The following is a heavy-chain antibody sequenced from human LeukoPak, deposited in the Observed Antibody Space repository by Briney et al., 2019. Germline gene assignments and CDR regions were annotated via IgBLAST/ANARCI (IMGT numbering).Heavy chain of an antibody. CDR1: GFTFSNAW. D-gene: IGHD2-15*01. CDR2: IKGDGSEK. J-gene: IGHJ4*02. Sequence: GGSLRLSCAASGFTFSNAWMSWVRQAPGKGLEWVANIKGDGSEKYYVDSVKGRFTISRDNAKNFLYLQVNSLRADDTAVYYCARARLSFTRGIGANYFDYWGRGTPVTVSS. CDR3: ARARLSFTRGIGANYFDY. V-gene: IGHV3-7*01.